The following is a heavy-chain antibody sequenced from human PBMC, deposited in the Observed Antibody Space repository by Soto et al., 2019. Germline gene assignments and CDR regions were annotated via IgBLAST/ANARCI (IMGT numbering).Heavy chain of an antibody. J-gene: IGHJ4*02. CDR1: AFTFRSYT. V-gene: IGHV3-30*04. Sequence: QVQLVESGGGVVQPGRSLRLSCAASAFTFRSYTMHWVRQAPGKGLEWVATISYDGSKTNYADSVRGRFTISRDNYKSTLFLQMDSLRPEDTAVYSCARDRDSSYFPTPYYFDAWGQGTLVTVCS. CDR3: ARDRDSSYFPTPYYFDA. D-gene: IGHD2-15*01. CDR2: ISYDGSKT.